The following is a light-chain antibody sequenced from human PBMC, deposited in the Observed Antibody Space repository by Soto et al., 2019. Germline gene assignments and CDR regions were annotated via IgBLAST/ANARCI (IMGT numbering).Light chain of an antibody. CDR1: QSISRW. Sequence: DIQMTQSPSTLSASVGDRVTFTCWASQSISRWLAWYQQKPGKAPKLLSYDACTLESGVPSRFSGRGSGTQFTLTISRLQPDDFATYYCQQSYNTQVTFGQGTRLEIK. CDR2: DAC. CDR3: QQSYNTQVT. J-gene: IGKJ5*01. V-gene: IGKV1-5*01.